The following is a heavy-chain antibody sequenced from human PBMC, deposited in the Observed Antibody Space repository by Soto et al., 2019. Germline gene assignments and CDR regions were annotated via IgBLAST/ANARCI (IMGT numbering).Heavy chain of an antibody. CDR1: GGSMTRGGYY. CDR2: IHNSGSL. V-gene: IGHV4-31*03. Sequence: QVQLQESGPGLVRPSRILSLNCTLSGGSMTRGGYYWNWIRHPPGMGLEWIGFIHNSGSLYYNPSLRSRLLISLVTSKNQFSLRLSSVTVADSAVYYCARRGDTLPSFYFGMDVCGQGTTVTVSS. CDR3: ARRGDTLPSFYFGMDV. J-gene: IGHJ6*02. D-gene: IGHD2-21*02.